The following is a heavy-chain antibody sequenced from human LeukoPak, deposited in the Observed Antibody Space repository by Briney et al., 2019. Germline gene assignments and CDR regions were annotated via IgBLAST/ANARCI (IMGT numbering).Heavy chain of an antibody. J-gene: IGHJ4*02. CDR1: GFTFSSNY. CDR3: ARVCNPGSSGCPGDY. CDR2: IYSGGST. V-gene: IGHV3-53*01. D-gene: IGHD6-19*01. Sequence: GGSLRLSCAASGFTFSSNYMSWVRQAPGKGLEWVSVIYSGGSTYYADSVKGRFTISRDNSKNTLYLQMNSLRAEDTAVYYCARVCNPGSSGCPGDYWGQGTLVSVSS.